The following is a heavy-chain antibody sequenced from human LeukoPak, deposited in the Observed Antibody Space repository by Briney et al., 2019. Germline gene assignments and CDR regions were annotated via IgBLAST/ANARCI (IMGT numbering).Heavy chain of an antibody. Sequence: PSETLSLTCTVSSDSISSYYWSWIRQPPGKGLEWIGYIYYSGSTIYNPSLKSRVSISLDTSKNQFSLMLRSVTAADTAVYYCARLLHAFDIWGQGTMVTVSS. CDR3: ARLLHAFDI. CDR2: IYYSGST. V-gene: IGHV4-59*08. D-gene: IGHD2/OR15-2a*01. J-gene: IGHJ3*02. CDR1: SDSISSYY.